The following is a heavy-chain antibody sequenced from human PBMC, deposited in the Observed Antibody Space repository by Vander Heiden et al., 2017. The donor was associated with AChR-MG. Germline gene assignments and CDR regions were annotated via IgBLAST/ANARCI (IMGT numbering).Heavy chain of an antibody. CDR2: ISDDGGST. Sequence: EAQLVESGGGLVQPGGSLRLSCAAAGFTLRSYWMHWVRQVPGRGLVWVSHISDDGGSTTYADSVKGRFTISRDNAENTLYLQMNSLRAEDTGVYYCVSRQCSDGSCYFRDYWGQGTLVTVSS. CDR1: GFTLRSYW. V-gene: IGHV3-74*01. D-gene: IGHD2-15*01. J-gene: IGHJ4*02. CDR3: VSRQCSDGSCYFRDY.